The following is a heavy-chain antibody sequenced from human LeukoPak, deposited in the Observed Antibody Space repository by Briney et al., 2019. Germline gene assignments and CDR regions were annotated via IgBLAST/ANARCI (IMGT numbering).Heavy chain of an antibody. CDR2: INPNSGGT. D-gene: IGHD4-11*01. V-gene: IGHV1-2*02. Sequence: ASVKVSCKASGYTFTGYYMHWVRQAPGQGLEWMGWINPNSGGTNYAQKFQGRVTMTRDTSISTAYMELSRLRSDDTAVYYCARAGDYKEYYFDYWGQGTLVTVSS. CDR3: ARAGDYKEYYFDY. CDR1: GYTFTGYY. J-gene: IGHJ4*02.